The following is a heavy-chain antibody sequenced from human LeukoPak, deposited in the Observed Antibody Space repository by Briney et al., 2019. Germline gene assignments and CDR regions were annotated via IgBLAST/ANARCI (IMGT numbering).Heavy chain of an antibody. CDR2: TRNKAKSYTT. Sequence: GGSLRLSCAASGFTFSSYWMSWVRQAPGKGLEWVGRTRNKAKSYTTEYAASVKGRFTISRDDSKNSLYLQMNSLKTEDTAVYYCATVAGGSYYFDYWGQGTLVTVSS. CDR1: GFTFSSYW. D-gene: IGHD1-14*01. CDR3: ATVAGGSYYFDY. J-gene: IGHJ4*02. V-gene: IGHV3-72*01.